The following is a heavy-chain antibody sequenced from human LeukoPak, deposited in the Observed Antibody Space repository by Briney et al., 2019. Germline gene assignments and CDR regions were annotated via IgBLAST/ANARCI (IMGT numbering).Heavy chain of an antibody. CDR3: ARVGVVVIAIGNYFDY. V-gene: IGHV4-39*01. D-gene: IGHD2-21*01. Sequence: SETLSLTCTVSGDSISSSNYYWGWIRQPPGKGLEWIGSIYYSGSTYYNPSLKSRVTVSVDTSKNQFSLKLTSLTAADTAVYYCARVGVVVIAIGNYFDYWGQGTLVTVSS. CDR1: GDSISSSNYY. CDR2: IYYSGST. J-gene: IGHJ4*02.